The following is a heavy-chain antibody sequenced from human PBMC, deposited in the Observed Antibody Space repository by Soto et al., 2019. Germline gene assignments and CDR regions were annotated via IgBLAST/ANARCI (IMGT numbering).Heavy chain of an antibody. CDR1: GGSISSYY. V-gene: IGHV4-59*01. J-gene: IGHJ4*02. CDR3: ARAYCTSTIGYGLLDY. D-gene: IGHD2-2*01. CDR2: IYYSGST. Sequence: QVQLQESGPGLVKPSETLSLTCTVSGGSISSYYWCWVRQPPGKGLEWIGYIYYSGSTNYNPSLKSRVTIAVDTSKPQFPLKLRSVTAAESAVYYCARAYCTSTIGYGLLDYWGQGTLVTVSS.